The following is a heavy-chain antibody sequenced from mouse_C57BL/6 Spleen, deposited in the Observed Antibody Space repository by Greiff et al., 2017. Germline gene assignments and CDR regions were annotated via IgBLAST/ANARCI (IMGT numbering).Heavy chain of an antibody. J-gene: IGHJ2*01. Sequence: QVQLQQPGAELVMPGASVKLSCKASGYTFTSYGISWVKQRTGQGLEWIGEIYPRSGNTYYNEKFKGKATLTADKSSSTAYMELRSLTSEDSAVYFCASPPLSLDYWGQGTTLTVSS. V-gene: IGHV1-81*01. CDR1: GYTFTSYG. CDR2: IYPRSGNT. D-gene: IGHD1-1*02. CDR3: ASPPLSLDY.